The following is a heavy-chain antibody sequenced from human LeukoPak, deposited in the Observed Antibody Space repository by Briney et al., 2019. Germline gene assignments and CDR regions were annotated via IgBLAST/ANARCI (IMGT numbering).Heavy chain of an antibody. J-gene: IGHJ6*03. V-gene: IGHV3-21*04. CDR1: GLTFSNYN. D-gene: IGHD3-10*01. CDR3: AKEMITMVRGVITNFYYYYMDV. CDR2: ITYSSTYI. Sequence: PGGSLRLSCAASGLTFSNYNMNWVRQAPGKVLEWVSSITYSSTYIYYADSVKGRFTISRDNAKNSVYLEMNSLRAEDTAVYYCAKEMITMVRGVITNFYYYYMDVWGKGTTVTISS.